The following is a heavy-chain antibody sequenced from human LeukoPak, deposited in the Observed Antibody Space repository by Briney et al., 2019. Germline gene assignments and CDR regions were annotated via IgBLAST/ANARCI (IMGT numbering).Heavy chain of an antibody. CDR1: GDFITAYY. CDR2: VYYTGST. D-gene: IGHD2-21*02. J-gene: IGHJ4*02. Sequence: PSETLSLTCTVSGDFITAYYWSWIRQSPGKGLEWIGYVYYTGSTEYNPSLGSRVTISLDMSKHQFSLNLTSVTAADTAVYFCASNTATVFDYWGQGALVTVSS. V-gene: IGHV4-59*01. CDR3: ASNTATVFDY.